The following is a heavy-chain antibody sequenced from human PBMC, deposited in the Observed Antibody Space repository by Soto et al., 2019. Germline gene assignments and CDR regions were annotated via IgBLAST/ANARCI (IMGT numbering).Heavy chain of an antibody. D-gene: IGHD6-19*01. CDR3: ARHAVHSGGFTAY. J-gene: IGHJ4*02. V-gene: IGHV4-39*01. CDR1: GGSISSSSYY. Sequence: QLQLQESGPGLVKPSETLSLTCTVSGGSISSSSYYWGWIRQPPGKGLEWIGSIYYSGSTYYNPSLKSRVTLPVDTSKNQFPLKLSSVTAAGTAVYYCARHAVHSGGFTAYWGQGTLVTVSS. CDR2: IYYSGST.